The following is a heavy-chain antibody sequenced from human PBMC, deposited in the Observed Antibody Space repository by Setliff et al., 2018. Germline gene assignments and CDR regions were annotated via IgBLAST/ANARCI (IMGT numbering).Heavy chain of an antibody. CDR3: VRDQGGLNYNFWNNCYSH. CDR2: ISPYSGNT. Sequence: ASVKVSCKTSGFGFTTFGFSWVRQAPGQGLEWLGSISPYSGNTNYPQWLQDRVTMTIDTSATTVYMELQSLRSDDTAVYYCVRDQGGLNYNFWNNCYSHWGQGTLVTVSS. V-gene: IGHV1-18*01. CDR1: GFGFTTFG. D-gene: IGHD3-3*01. J-gene: IGHJ4*02.